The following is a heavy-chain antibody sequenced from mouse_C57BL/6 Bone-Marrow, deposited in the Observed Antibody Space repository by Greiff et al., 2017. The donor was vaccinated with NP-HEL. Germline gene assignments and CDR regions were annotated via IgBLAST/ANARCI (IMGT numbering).Heavy chain of an antibody. CDR1: GFNIKDYY. CDR2: IDPEDGET. J-gene: IGHJ2*01. Sequence: VHVKQSGAELVKPGASVKLSCTASGFNIKDYYMHWVKQRTEQGLEWIGRIDPEDGETKYAPKFQGKATITADTSSNTAYLQLSSLTSEDTAVYYCAFITTVEAANDYWGQGTTLTVSS. V-gene: IGHV14-2*01. D-gene: IGHD1-1*01. CDR3: AFITTVEAANDY.